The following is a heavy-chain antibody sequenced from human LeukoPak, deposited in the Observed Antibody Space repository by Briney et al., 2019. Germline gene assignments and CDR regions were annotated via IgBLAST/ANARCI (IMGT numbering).Heavy chain of an antibody. CDR2: IRSDGINK. Sequence: GGSLRLSCAASGFTFSNYGMHWVRQAPGKGLEWVAFIRSDGINKYHADSVKGRFTISRDNSKNTLYLQMNSLRAEDTAVYYCARAGQWLDYFDYWGQGTLVTVSS. J-gene: IGHJ4*02. V-gene: IGHV3-30*02. CDR3: ARAGQWLDYFDY. D-gene: IGHD6-19*01. CDR1: GFTFSNYG.